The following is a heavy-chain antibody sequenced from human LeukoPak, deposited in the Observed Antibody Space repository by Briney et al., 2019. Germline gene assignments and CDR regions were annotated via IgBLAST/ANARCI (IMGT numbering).Heavy chain of an antibody. V-gene: IGHV3-23*01. CDR3: ATSWGPDTSAFRWGRDGMDV. CDR2: ISKSGDHT. CDR1: GLTFNNYA. J-gene: IGHJ6*02. D-gene: IGHD3-16*01. Sequence: GGSLRLSCAVSGLTFNNYAMSWVRQAPGKGLEWVSAISKSGDHTYYAASAKGRFTIYRDNSKNTQYLQMNSLRAEDPAVYYCATSWGPDTSAFRWGRDGMDVWGQGTTVIVS.